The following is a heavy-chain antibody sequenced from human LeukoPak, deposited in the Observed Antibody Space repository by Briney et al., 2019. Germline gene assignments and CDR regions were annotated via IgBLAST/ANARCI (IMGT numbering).Heavy chain of an antibody. CDR3: AREEDCTNGVCYFFDY. J-gene: IGHJ4*02. D-gene: IGHD2-8*01. Sequence: PSETLSLTCAVYGGSFSGYYWSWIRQPPGKGLEWIGEINHSGSTNYIPSLKSRVTISVDTSKNQFSLKLSSVTAADTAVYYCAREEDCTNGVCYFFDYWGQGTLVTVSS. V-gene: IGHV4-34*01. CDR1: GGSFSGYY. CDR2: INHSGST.